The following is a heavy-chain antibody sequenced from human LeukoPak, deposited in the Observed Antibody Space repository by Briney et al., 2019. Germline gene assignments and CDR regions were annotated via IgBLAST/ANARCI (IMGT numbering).Heavy chain of an antibody. CDR3: ARKEYSSSRWFDP. Sequence: ASVKVSCKASEYSFTDYYIHWVRQAPGQGLEWLGWINPYSGDTNYSQKFQGRVTMTRDTSISTVYMELRRLRSDDTAVYYCARKEYSSSRWFDPWGQGTLVTVSS. V-gene: IGHV1-2*02. CDR1: EYSFTDYY. J-gene: IGHJ5*02. CDR2: INPYSGDT. D-gene: IGHD6-6*01.